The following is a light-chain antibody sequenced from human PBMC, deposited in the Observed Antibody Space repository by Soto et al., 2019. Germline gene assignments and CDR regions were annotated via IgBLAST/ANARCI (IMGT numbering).Light chain of an antibody. CDR2: SAS. J-gene: IGKJ3*01. CDR3: QEHYSAPPVA. V-gene: IGKV1-27*01. Sequence: DIQMTQSPSSLSASVGDRDTITCRASTGIDHSLAWYQQKPGKVPQLLIYSASTLQSGLPSRFSGSGSGTDFTLTITSLQPEAVATYYCQEHYSAPPVAFGPGTKVDV. CDR1: TGIDHS.